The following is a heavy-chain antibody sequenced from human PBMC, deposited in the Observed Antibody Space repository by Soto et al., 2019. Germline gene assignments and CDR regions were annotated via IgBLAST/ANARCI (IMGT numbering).Heavy chain of an antibody. CDR2: IIPIFCTA. CDR1: GGTFSSYA. Sequence: SVKVSCKASGGTFSSYAISWVRQAPGQGLEWMGGIIPIFCTANYAQKFQGRVTITADESTSTAYMELSSLRSEDTAVYYCARGGYCCGGSCYSRPKYYYYGMVVWGQGTTVTVSS. J-gene: IGHJ6*02. D-gene: IGHD2-15*01. V-gene: IGHV1-69*13. CDR3: ARGGYCCGGSCYSRPKYYYYGMVV.